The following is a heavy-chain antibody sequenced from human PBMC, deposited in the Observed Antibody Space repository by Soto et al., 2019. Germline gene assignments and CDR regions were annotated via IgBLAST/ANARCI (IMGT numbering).Heavy chain of an antibody. V-gene: IGHV3-30*18. J-gene: IGHJ3*02. D-gene: IGHD3-22*01. Sequence: GGSLRLSCAASGFTFSSYGMHWVRQDPGKGLEWVAVISYDVSNKYYADSVKGRFTISRDNSKNTLYLQMNSLRAEGTAVYYCAKYYSSGYYYYAFDIWGQGTMVNVSS. CDR2: ISYDVSNK. CDR3: AKYYSSGYYYYAFDI. CDR1: GFTFSSYG.